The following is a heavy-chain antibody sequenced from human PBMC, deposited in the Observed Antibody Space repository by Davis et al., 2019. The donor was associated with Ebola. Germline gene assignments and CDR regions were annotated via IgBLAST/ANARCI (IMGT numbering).Heavy chain of an antibody. Sequence: PGGSLRLSCAASGFSVSGYYMSWVRQAPGKGLEWVSVVYVTGNTYYADSVKGRFTISRDNSTNTVSLQMNSLRAEDTAMYYCSRDPTGTTDSGGPDYYYGMDVWGQGTTVTVSS. CDR1: GFSVSGYY. J-gene: IGHJ6*02. D-gene: IGHD1-7*01. CDR2: VYVTGNT. V-gene: IGHV3-53*01. CDR3: SRDPTGTTDSGGPDYYYGMDV.